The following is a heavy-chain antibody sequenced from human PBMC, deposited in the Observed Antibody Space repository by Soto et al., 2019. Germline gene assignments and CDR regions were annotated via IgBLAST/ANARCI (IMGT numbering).Heavy chain of an antibody. J-gene: IGHJ3*02. CDR3: ARSRAPGASDALDI. D-gene: IGHD2-8*02. CDR1: GYTFTRHY. V-gene: IGHV1-46*01. Sequence: ASVKVSCEASGYTFTRHYIYWVRQPPGEMDKWMVIINPSSSSPTYQQKFQRTVTMTSYTSTSSVYMELSSLRSEDTGVYYCARSRAPGASDALDIWGQGTMVTVSS. CDR2: INPSSSSP.